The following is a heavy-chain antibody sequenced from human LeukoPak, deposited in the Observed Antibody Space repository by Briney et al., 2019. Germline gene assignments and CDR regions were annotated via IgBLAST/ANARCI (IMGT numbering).Heavy chain of an antibody. D-gene: IGHD6-19*01. Sequence: APVKVSCKASGYTFTSYDINWVRQATGQGLEWMGWMNPNSGNTGYAQKFQGRVTMTRNTSISTAYMELSSLRSEDTAVYYCARGGSSGWYVDYWGQGTLVTVSS. V-gene: IGHV1-8*01. CDR2: MNPNSGNT. J-gene: IGHJ4*02. CDR3: ARGGSSGWYVDY. CDR1: GYTFTSYD.